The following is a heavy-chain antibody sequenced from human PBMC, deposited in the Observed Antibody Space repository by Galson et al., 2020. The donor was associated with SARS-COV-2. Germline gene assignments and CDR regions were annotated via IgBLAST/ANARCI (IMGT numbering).Heavy chain of an antibody. V-gene: IGHV4-59*01. D-gene: IGHD3-3*01. CDR3: ARITIFGVAGYYFDY. J-gene: IGHJ4*02. CDR1: GDSMNSYY. Sequence: SQTLSLTCTVSGDSMNSYYWRWLRQPPGKGLDWIGYIYYSGSTHYNPSLKSRVTISVDTSKNQFSLKLSSVTAADTALYYCARITIFGVAGYYFDYWGQGTLVTVS. CDR2: IYYSGST.